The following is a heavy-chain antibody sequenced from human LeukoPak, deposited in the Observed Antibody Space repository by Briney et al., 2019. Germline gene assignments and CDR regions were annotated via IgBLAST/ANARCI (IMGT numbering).Heavy chain of an antibody. CDR3: AKDKSYGSGNYEFDY. J-gene: IGHJ4*02. V-gene: IGHV3-23*01. CDR1: GFTFSSYA. Sequence: GGSLRLSCAASGFTFSSYAMSWVRQAPGKGLEWVSGITGSGGSTYYSDSVDGRFIISRDNSKNTLYLQMSSLRADDTAVYYCAKDKSYGSGNYEFDYWGQGTLVTVSS. CDR2: ITGSGGST. D-gene: IGHD3-10*01.